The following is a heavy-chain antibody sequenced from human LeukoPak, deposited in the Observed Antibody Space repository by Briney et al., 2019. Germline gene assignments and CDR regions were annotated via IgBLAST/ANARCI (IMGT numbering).Heavy chain of an antibody. V-gene: IGHV3-23*01. CDR2: ISNDGGGT. CDR3: DKGASGYFADL. Sequence: GGSLRLSCAASGFIFNNYGLIWVRQAPGKGLQSVSAISNDGGGTTYADFVKGRFTISRDNSENTLFLQMSRLRAEDTALYYCDKGASGYFADLWGQGTLVTVSS. J-gene: IGHJ5*02. D-gene: IGHD3-22*01. CDR1: GFIFNNYG.